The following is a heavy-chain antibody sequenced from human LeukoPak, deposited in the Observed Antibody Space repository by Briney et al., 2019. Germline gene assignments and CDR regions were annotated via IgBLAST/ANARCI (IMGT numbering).Heavy chain of an antibody. Sequence: GGSLRLSCAASGFTFRNYAMSWVRQAPGKGLEWVSAISGSGGSTYYADSVKGRFTISRDNSKNTLYLQMNSLRAEDTAVYYCAKDPQTYSSGSLGGQGTLVTVSS. CDR3: AKDPQTYSSGSL. J-gene: IGHJ4*02. V-gene: IGHV3-23*01. CDR2: ISGSGGST. D-gene: IGHD6-19*01. CDR1: GFTFRNYA.